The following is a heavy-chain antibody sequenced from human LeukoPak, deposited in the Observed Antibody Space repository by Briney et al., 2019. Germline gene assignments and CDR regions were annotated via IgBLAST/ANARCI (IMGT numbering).Heavy chain of an antibody. Sequence: PSETLSLTCTVSGGSISSSRYYGGWIRQPPGKGLEWIGSLYYSGNTYYNPSLKSRVTISVDTSKNQFSLKLSSVTAADTAVYYCARNIAVAGGGDYMDVWGKGTTVTISS. CDR1: GGSISSSRYY. CDR2: LYYSGNT. D-gene: IGHD6-19*01. CDR3: ARNIAVAGGGDYMDV. V-gene: IGHV4-39*01. J-gene: IGHJ6*03.